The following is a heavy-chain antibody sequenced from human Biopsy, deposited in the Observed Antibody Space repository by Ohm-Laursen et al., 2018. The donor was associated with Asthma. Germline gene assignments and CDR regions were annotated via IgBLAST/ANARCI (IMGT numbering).Heavy chain of an antibody. Sequence: GTLSLTCAVYGGSFSGYYWSWIRQPPGKGLEWIGEINHSGSTNYNPSLKSRVTIPVDTSKNQFSPKLSSVTAADTAVYYCARAQDYYDSRGYYRSFDYWGQGTLVTASS. CDR1: GGSFSGYY. CDR3: ARAQDYYDSRGYYRSFDY. J-gene: IGHJ4*02. CDR2: INHSGST. V-gene: IGHV4-34*01. D-gene: IGHD3-22*01.